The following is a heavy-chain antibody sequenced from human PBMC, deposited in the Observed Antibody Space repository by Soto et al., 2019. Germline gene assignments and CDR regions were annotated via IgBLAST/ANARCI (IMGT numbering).Heavy chain of an antibody. CDR1: GFTFSSYA. Sequence: PWGSLRLSCAASGFTFSSYAMSWVRQAPGKGLEWVSAISGSVGITYYADSVKGRFTISRDNSKNTLYLQMNSLRAEDTAVYYCAKDLMRPYRRSWFHGYWGKGTLLIVSS. CDR2: ISGSVGIT. CDR3: AKDLMRPYRRSWFHGY. D-gene: IGHD6-13*01. V-gene: IGHV3-23*01. J-gene: IGHJ4*02.